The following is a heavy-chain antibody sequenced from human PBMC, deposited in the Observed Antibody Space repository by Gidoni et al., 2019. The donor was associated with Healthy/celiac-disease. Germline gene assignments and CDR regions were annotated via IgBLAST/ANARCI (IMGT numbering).Heavy chain of an antibody. V-gene: IGHV6-1*01. Sequence: QVQLQQSGPGLVKPSQTLSITCAISGDSGSSNSAAWKWIRQSPSRGLEWLGRTYYRSKWYNDYAVSVKSRITLNPGTSKNQFSLQLNSVTPEDTAVYYCAAGTFYYYGMDVWGQGTTVTVSS. CDR2: TYYRSKWYN. J-gene: IGHJ6*02. D-gene: IGHD6-13*01. CDR1: GDSGSSNSAA. CDR3: AAGTFYYYGMDV.